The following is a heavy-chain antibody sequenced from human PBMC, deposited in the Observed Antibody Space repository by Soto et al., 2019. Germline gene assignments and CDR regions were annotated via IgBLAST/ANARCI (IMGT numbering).Heavy chain of an antibody. D-gene: IGHD6-19*01. J-gene: IGHJ5*02. Sequence: SETLSLTCTVSGGSISSSSYYWGWIRQPPGKGLEWIGSIYYSGSTYYNPSLKSRVTISVDTSKNQFSLKLSSVTAADTAVYYCAITRPGIAVAGKNWFDPWGQGTLVTVSS. CDR2: IYYSGST. V-gene: IGHV4-39*01. CDR1: GGSISSSSYY. CDR3: AITRPGIAVAGKNWFDP.